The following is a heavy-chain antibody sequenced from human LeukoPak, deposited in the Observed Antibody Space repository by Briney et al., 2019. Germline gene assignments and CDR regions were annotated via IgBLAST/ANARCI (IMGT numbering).Heavy chain of an antibody. V-gene: IGHV3-21*01. CDR2: ISSSSSYI. J-gene: IGHJ4*02. CDR3: ARDTSIFGVVIIAY. CDR1: GFTFSSYS. D-gene: IGHD3-3*01. Sequence: GGSLRLSCAASGFTFSSYSMNWVRQAPGKGLEWVSSISSSSSYIYYADSVKGRFTISRDNTKNSLYLQMNSLRAEDTAVYYCARDTSIFGVVIIAYWGQGTLVTVSS.